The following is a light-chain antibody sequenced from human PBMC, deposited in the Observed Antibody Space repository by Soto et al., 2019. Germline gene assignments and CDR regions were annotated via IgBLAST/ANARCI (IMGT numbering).Light chain of an antibody. V-gene: IGLV2-14*01. J-gene: IGLJ2*01. CDR3: SSYTSSSTVV. Sequence: QSALTQPASVSGSPGQSITISCSGTSSDIGAYNYVSWYQQHPGKAPKLMIYGVSNRPSGVSNRCSGSKSGHTASLTISGLQAEDEADYYCSSYTSSSTVVFGGGTKVTVL. CDR1: SSDIGAYNY. CDR2: GVS.